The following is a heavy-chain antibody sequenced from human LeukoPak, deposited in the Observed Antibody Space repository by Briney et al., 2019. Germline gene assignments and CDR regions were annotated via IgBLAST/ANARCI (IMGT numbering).Heavy chain of an antibody. D-gene: IGHD3-10*01. CDR3: ARGGYYGSGNDFRFDP. V-gene: IGHV4-59*01. CDR2: IYYSGSI. CDR1: GGSISSYY. Sequence: SETLSLTCTVSGGSISSYYWSWIRQPPGKGLEWIGYIYYSGSINYKPSLKSRVTISVDTSKNQFSLKLNSVTAADTAVYYCARGGYYGSGNDFRFDPWGQGTLVTVSS. J-gene: IGHJ5*02.